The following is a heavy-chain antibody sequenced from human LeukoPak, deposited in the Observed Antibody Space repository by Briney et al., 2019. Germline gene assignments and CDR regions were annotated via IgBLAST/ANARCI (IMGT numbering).Heavy chain of an antibody. Sequence: SETLSLTCTVSGGSISSYYWSWIRQPAGKGLGWIGRIYTSGSTNYNPSLKSRVTMSVDTSKNQFSLKLSSVTAADTAVYYCARNGGEQWLPYYYYYYGMDVWGQGTTVTVSS. CDR2: IYTSGST. V-gene: IGHV4-4*07. CDR1: GGSISSYY. D-gene: IGHD6-19*01. J-gene: IGHJ6*02. CDR3: ARNGGEQWLPYYYYYYGMDV.